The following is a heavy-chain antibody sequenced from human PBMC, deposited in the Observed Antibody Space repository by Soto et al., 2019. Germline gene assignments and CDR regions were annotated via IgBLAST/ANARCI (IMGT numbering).Heavy chain of an antibody. CDR2: INHSGST. CDR3: ARWVYRHIRNNWFDP. Sequence: SETLSLTCAVYGGSFSGYYWSWIRQPPGKGLEWIGEINHSGSTNYNPSLKSRVTISVDTSKNQFSLKLSSVTAADTAVYYCARWVYRHIRNNWFDPWGQGTLVTVSS. J-gene: IGHJ5*02. D-gene: IGHD2-8*01. CDR1: GGSFSGYY. V-gene: IGHV4-34*01.